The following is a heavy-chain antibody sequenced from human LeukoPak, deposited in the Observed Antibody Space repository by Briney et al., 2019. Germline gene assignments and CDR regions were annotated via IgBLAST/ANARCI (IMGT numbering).Heavy chain of an antibody. J-gene: IGHJ5*02. CDR2: IYYTGNT. D-gene: IGHD1-26*01. Sequence: NTSETLSLTCAVYGGSFSGYYWSWIRQPPGRGLEWIGYIYYTGNTNYNPSLKSRVTISVDTSKNQFSLKLTSVTAADTAVYFCARGYSATYGRFDPWGQGTLVTVSS. V-gene: IGHV4-59*01. CDR3: ARGYSATYGRFDP. CDR1: GGSFSGYY.